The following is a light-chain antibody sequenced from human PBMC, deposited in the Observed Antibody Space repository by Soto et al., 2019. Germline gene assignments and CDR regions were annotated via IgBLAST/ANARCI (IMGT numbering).Light chain of an antibody. V-gene: IGLV2-14*01. CDR2: DVS. J-gene: IGLJ2*01. Sequence: QSVLTQPASVSGSPGQSITISCTGTNRAVGGYNYVSWYQQPPGKAPKLMIYDVSNRPSGVSNRFSGSKSGNTASLTISGLQAEDEADYYCSSYTSSSPVVFGGGTKVTVL. CDR1: NRAVGGYNY. CDR3: SSYTSSSPVV.